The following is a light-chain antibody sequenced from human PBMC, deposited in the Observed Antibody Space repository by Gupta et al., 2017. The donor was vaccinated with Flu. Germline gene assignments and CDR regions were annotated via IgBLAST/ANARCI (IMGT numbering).Light chain of an antibody. V-gene: IGLV10-54*04. CDR3: SSWDSRLSFQL. CDR1: NDNGGAQG. J-gene: IGLJ3*02. Sequence: NNDNGGAQGVTWLQQFQGHPPKTLSYNNNNRPSGISERFSASRSGNTASLTIAGLQPEDEATYYCSSWDSRLSFQLFGGGTKLTVL. CDR2: NNN.